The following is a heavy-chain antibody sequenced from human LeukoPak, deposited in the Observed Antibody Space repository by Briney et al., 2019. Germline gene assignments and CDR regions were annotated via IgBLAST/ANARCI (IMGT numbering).Heavy chain of an antibody. J-gene: IGHJ4*02. CDR3: ARVFPRVPAAAAYNSNFDY. CDR1: GYTFTGYY. V-gene: IGHV1-2*02. D-gene: IGHD2-2*01. CDR2: INPNSGGT. Sequence: GASVKVSCKASGYTFTGYYMHWVRQAPGQGLEWMGWINPNSGGTNYAQKFQGRVTMTRDTSISTAYMELSRLRSDDTAVYYCARVFPRVPAAAAYNSNFDYWGQGTLVTVSS.